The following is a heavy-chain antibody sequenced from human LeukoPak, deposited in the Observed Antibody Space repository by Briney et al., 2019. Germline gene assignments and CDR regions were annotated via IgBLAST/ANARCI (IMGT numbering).Heavy chain of an antibody. J-gene: IGHJ5*02. CDR3: AREYRPFTIFGVATTYWFDP. Sequence: SSETLSLTCTVSGASISGDYWSWIRQPPGKTLEWIGYIYSSGSANYNPSLRSRVAMSVDMSKNQISLKLSSVTAADTAVYYCAREYRPFTIFGVATTYWFDPWGQGTLVTVSS. CDR1: GASISGDY. V-gene: IGHV4-4*09. D-gene: IGHD3-3*01. CDR2: IYSSGSA.